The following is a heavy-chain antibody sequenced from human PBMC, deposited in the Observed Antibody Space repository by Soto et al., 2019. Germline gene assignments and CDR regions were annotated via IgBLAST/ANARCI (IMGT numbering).Heavy chain of an antibody. V-gene: IGHV4-59*12. D-gene: IGHD1-26*01. CDR1: GGSISSYY. CDR2: IYYSGST. Sequence: PSETLSLTCTVSGGSISSYYWSWIRQPPGKGLEWIGYIYYSGSTNYNPSLQSRVTISVDRSSHQFSLSLTSVTAADTAFYYCARDGAWRGFDVWGQGTTVTVSS. J-gene: IGHJ6*02. CDR3: ARDGAWRGFDV.